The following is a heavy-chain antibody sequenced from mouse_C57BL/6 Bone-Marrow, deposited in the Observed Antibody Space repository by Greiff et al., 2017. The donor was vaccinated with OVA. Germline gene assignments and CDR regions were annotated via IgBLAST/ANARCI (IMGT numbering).Heavy chain of an antibody. J-gene: IGHJ2*01. CDR2: INPSTGGT. CDR1: GYSFTGYY. V-gene: IGHV1-42*01. D-gene: IGHD3-2*02. Sequence: EVQLQQSGPELVKPGASVKISCKASGYSFTGYYMNWVKQSPEKSLEWIGEINPSTGGTTYNQKFKAKATLTVDKSSSTAYMQLKSLTSEDSAVYYCATGGGFDYWGQGTTLTVSS. CDR3: ATGGGFDY.